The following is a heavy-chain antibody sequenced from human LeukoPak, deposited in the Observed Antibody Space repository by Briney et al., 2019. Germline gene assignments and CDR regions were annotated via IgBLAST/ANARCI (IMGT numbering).Heavy chain of an antibody. Sequence: GASVKVSCKASGYTFTSYGISWVRQAPGQGLEWMGWISAYNGNTNFAQKLQDRVTMTTDTSTSTTYMELRSLRPDDTAVYYCARMSRHCTNGICSNSPRNYGMDVWGQGTTVTVSS. CDR2: ISAYNGNT. CDR1: GYTFTSYG. J-gene: IGHJ6*02. V-gene: IGHV1-18*01. D-gene: IGHD2-8*01. CDR3: ARMSRHCTNGICSNSPRNYGMDV.